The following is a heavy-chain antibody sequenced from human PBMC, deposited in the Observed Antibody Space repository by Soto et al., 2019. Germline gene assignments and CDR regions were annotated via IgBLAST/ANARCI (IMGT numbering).Heavy chain of an antibody. CDR2: ISGSGGST. CDR3: ANPYYYDSSGYYY. CDR1: GFTFSSYA. V-gene: IGHV3-23*01. D-gene: IGHD3-22*01. Sequence: GESLKISCAASGFTFSSYAMSWVRQAPGKGLEWVSAISGSGGSTYYADSVKGRFTISRDNSKNTLYLQMNSLRAEDTAVYYCANPYYYDSSGYYYWGQGTLVTVSS. J-gene: IGHJ4*02.